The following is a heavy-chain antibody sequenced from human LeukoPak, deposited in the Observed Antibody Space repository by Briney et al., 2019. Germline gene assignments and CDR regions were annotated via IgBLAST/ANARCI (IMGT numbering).Heavy chain of an antibody. Sequence: SETLSLTCTVSGGSISSSSYYWGWIRQPPGKGLEWIGSIYYSGSTYYNPSLKSRVTISVDTSKNQFSLKLSSVTAADTAVYYCAKTPYYDFWSGVLGGAFDIWGQGTMVTVSS. V-gene: IGHV4-39*07. CDR1: GGSISSSSYY. J-gene: IGHJ3*02. CDR2: IYYSGST. CDR3: AKTPYYDFWSGVLGGAFDI. D-gene: IGHD3-3*01.